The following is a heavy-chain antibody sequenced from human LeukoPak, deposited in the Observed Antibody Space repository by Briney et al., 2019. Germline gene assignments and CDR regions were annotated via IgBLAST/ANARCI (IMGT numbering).Heavy chain of an antibody. V-gene: IGHV3-23*01. J-gene: IGHJ6*02. D-gene: IGHD3-22*01. CDR3: ARDSLEDNSGYYSYYYYYYGMDV. Sequence: PGGSLRLSCAASGFSIMNSAMNWVRQAPGKGLEWVSAINGTAIDTDYADSVKGRFTISRDYSKNTLYLQMNSLRAEDTAVYYCARDSLEDNSGYYSYYYYYYGMDVWGQGTTVTVSS. CDR1: GFSIMNSA. CDR2: INGTAIDT.